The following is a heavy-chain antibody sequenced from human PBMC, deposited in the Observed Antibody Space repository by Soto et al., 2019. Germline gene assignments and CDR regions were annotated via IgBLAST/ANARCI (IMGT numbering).Heavy chain of an antibody. D-gene: IGHD4-4*01. Sequence: QVQLVESGGGVVQPGRSLRLSCAASGFTFSSYAMHWVRQVPGKGLEWVAVISYAGSNKYYADSVKDRFTISRDNSKNTLYLQMNSLRAEDTAVYYCARPLWRDDYNWGYFDLWGRGTLVTVSS. V-gene: IGHV3-30-3*01. CDR3: ARPLWRDDYNWGYFDL. CDR1: GFTFSSYA. J-gene: IGHJ2*01. CDR2: ISYAGSNK.